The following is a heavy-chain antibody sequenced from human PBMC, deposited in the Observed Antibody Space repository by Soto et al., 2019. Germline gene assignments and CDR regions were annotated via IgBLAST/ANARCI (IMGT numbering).Heavy chain of an antibody. V-gene: IGHV1-46*01. CDR3: ARARAYYDILTAPGNYFDY. CDR1: GYTFTSYY. CDR2: INPSGGST. D-gene: IGHD3-9*01. J-gene: IGHJ4*02. Sequence: ASVKVSCKASGYTFTSYYMHWVRQAPGQGLEWMGIINPSGGSTSYAQKFQGRVTMTRDTSTSTVYMELSSLRSEDTAVYYCARARAYYDILTAPGNYFDYWGQGTLVTVSS.